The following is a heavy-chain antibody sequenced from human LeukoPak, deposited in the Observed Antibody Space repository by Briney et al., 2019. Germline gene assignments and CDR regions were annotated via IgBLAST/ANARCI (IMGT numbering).Heavy chain of an antibody. D-gene: IGHD3-3*01. CDR3: ARITDRTIIGEIMHGFDI. CDR1: GGSISGYY. Sequence: SETLSLTCTVSGGSISGYYWSWVRQPPGKGLEWLGHHYHSGGASYNPSLRSRVTISVDTSKDQFSLKLSSVTAADTAVYYCARITDRTIIGEIMHGFDIWGQGTPVTVSS. V-gene: IGHV4-59*01. CDR2: HYHSGGA. J-gene: IGHJ3*02.